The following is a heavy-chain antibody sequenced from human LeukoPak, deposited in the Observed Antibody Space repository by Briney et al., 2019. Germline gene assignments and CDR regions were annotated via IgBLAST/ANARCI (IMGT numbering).Heavy chain of an antibody. D-gene: IGHD3-22*01. Sequence: PSETLSLTCAVYGGFFSGYYWSWIRQPPGKGLEWIGEINHSGSTNYNPSLKSRVTISVDTSKNQFSLKLSSVTAADTAVYYCARGTTYYYDSSGYSYNFDYWGQGTLVTVSS. CDR3: ARGTTYYYDSSGYSYNFDY. J-gene: IGHJ4*02. V-gene: IGHV4-34*01. CDR1: GGFFSGYY. CDR2: INHSGST.